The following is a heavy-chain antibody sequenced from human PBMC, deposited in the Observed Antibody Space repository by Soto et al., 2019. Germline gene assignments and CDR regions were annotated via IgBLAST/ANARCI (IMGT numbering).Heavy chain of an antibody. Sequence: ASVKVSCKASGYTFTSYGISWVRQAPGQGLEWMGWISAYNGNTNYAQKLQGRVTMTTDTSTNTAYMELSSLRSDDTAVYYCARSRFVVGVTEDYYGMDVWGQGTTVTVSS. V-gene: IGHV1-18*01. D-gene: IGHD2-15*01. J-gene: IGHJ6*02. CDR1: GYTFTSYG. CDR3: ARSRFVVGVTEDYYGMDV. CDR2: ISAYNGNT.